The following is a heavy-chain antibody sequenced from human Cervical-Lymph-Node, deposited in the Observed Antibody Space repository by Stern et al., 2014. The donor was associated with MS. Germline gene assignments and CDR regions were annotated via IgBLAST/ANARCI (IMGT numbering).Heavy chain of an antibody. CDR2: ISAYNRNT. Sequence: QVQLVQSGAEVKKPGASVKVSCKASDSTFTSHTITWVRQAPGQGLEWVGWISAYNRNTNYAQRLKVRVKLTTDTSTRTAYMELRSLRSDYSAVYFCAISGSPLYHYSVDVWGQGTTVTVSS. J-gene: IGHJ6*02. D-gene: IGHD5-12*01. CDR3: AISGSPLYHYSVDV. CDR1: DSTFTSHT. V-gene: IGHV1-18*04.